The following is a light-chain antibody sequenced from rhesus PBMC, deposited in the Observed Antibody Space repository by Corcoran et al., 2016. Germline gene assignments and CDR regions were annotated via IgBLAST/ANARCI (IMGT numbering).Light chain of an antibody. CDR1: ENVNNY. CDR2: KAS. CDR3: QHNYGTPYS. Sequence: DIQMTQSPSALSASIRDRVTITCRTSENVNNYLNWYQQKPGKAPKLLIYKASTVQSGVPSRFSGSGAGTDYTFTISSLQSEDVATYYCQHNYGTPYSFGQGTKVEIK. J-gene: IGKJ2*01. V-gene: IGKV1-74*01.